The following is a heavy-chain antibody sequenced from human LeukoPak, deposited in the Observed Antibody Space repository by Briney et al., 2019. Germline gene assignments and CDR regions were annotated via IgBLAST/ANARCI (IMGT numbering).Heavy chain of an antibody. J-gene: IGHJ4*02. CDR3: VRSLRSADF. Sequence: GGSLRLSCEASGFTFSNYWMHWVRHPPGKGLMWVSQISTDGSQTFYADSVKGRFTISRDNAQNTLFLQMDMLRPEDTAVYYCVRSLRSADFWGQGTLVTVSS. CDR2: ISTDGSQT. V-gene: IGHV3-74*01. CDR1: GFTFSNYW.